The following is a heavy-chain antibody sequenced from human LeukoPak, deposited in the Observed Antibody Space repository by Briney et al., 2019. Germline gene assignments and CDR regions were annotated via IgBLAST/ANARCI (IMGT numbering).Heavy chain of an antibody. CDR2: ISSSSSYI. CDR3: ARSMVRGGNWFDP. CDR1: GFTFSSYS. V-gene: IGHV3-21*01. D-gene: IGHD3-10*01. Sequence: NAGGSLRLSCAASGFTFSSYSMNWVRQAPGKGLEWVSSISSSSSYIYYADSVKGRFTISRDNAKNSLYLQMNSLRAEDTAVYYCARSMVRGGNWFDPWGQGNLVTVSS. J-gene: IGHJ5*02.